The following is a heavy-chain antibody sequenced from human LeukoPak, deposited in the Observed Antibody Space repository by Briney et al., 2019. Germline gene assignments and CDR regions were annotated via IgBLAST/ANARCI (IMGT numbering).Heavy chain of an antibody. D-gene: IGHD3-10*01. CDR3: TSAIYGSSGNYYPWRDY. CDR1: GFSLSSYW. CDR2: IKSKTEGGTT. J-gene: IGHJ4*02. Sequence: PGGSLRLSCAASGFSLSSYWMHWVRQAPGKGLEWVGRIKSKTEGGTTDYAAPVKGRFTISRDDSKDTLYLQMNSLKADDTALYYCTSAIYGSSGNYYPWRDYWGQGTLVTVSS. V-gene: IGHV3-15*01.